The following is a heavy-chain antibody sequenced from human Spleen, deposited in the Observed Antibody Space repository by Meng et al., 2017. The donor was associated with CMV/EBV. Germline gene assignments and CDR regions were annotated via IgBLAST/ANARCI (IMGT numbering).Heavy chain of an antibody. J-gene: IGHJ5*02. CDR2: ISAYNGHT. CDR1: GYTFSSYG. V-gene: IGHV1-18*01. CDR3: AKDLTGSGNWFDP. Sequence: SVKVSCKASGYTFSSYGISWVRQAPGQGLEWMGWISAYNGHTNYAQSLRGRVTMTRDPSISTAYMELSRLRSDDTAVYYCAKDLTGSGNWFDPWGQGTLVTVSS. D-gene: IGHD7-27*01.